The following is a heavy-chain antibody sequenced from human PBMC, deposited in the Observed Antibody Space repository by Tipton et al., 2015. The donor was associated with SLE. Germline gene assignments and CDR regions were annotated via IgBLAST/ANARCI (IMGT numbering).Heavy chain of an antibody. V-gene: IGHV4-61*09. CDR2: IYTSGST. CDR1: GGSISSGSYY. J-gene: IGHJ4*02. CDR3: ARENLVGFDY. D-gene: IGHD2-15*01. Sequence: TLSLTCTVSGGSISSGSYYWSWIRQPAGKGLEWIGHIYTSGSTSYNPSLKSRVTISVDTSKNQFSLKLSSVTAADTAVYYCARENLVGFDYWGQGTLVTVSS.